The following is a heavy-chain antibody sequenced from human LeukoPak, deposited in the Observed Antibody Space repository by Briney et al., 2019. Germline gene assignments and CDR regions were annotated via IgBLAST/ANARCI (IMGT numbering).Heavy chain of an antibody. CDR1: GGSISSYY. V-gene: IGHV4-4*07. Sequence: SETLSLTCTVSGGSISSYYWSWIRQPAGKGLEWIGRIYTSGSTNYNPSLKSQVTMSVDTSKNQFSLKLSSVTAADTAVYYCARDYSGYDSYYYYYGMDVWGQGTTVTVSS. CDR3: ARDYSGYDSYYYYYGMDV. J-gene: IGHJ6*02. CDR2: IYTSGST. D-gene: IGHD5-12*01.